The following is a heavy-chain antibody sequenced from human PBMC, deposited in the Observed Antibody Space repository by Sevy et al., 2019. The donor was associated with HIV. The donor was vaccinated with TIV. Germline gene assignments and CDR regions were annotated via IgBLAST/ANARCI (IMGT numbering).Heavy chain of an antibody. V-gene: IGHV1-69*13. J-gene: IGHJ6*02. D-gene: IGHD2-2*01. Sequence: ASVKVSCKASGGTFSSYAISWVRQAPGQGLEWMGGIIPIFGTENYAQKFQGRVTITADESTSTAYMELSSLRSEDTAVYYCARADDVVVVPAATGYDGTDVWGQGTTVTVSS. CDR2: IIPIFGTE. CDR3: ARADDVVVVPAATGYDGTDV. CDR1: GGTFSSYA.